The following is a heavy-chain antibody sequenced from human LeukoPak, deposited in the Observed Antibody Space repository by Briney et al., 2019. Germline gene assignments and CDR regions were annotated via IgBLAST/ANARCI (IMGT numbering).Heavy chain of an antibody. CDR3: ARVAGSIDY. CDR1: GFLFTGQF. CDR2: VNPKSGGT. J-gene: IGHJ4*02. Sequence: ASVKVSCKVSGFLFTGQFIHWVRQAPGQGLEWMGWVNPKSGGTNSAPKFRGRVTMTVDTSITTIYMELSSLRSEDTAVYYCARVAGSIDYWGQGTLVTVSS. D-gene: IGHD6-19*01. V-gene: IGHV1-2*02.